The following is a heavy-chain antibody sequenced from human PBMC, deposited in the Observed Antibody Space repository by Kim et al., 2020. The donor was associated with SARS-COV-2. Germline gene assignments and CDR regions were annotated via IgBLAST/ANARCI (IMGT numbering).Heavy chain of an antibody. CDR1: GYTFTSYD. CDR2: MNPNSGNT. J-gene: IGHJ6*03. Sequence: ASVKVSCKASGYTFTSYDINWVRQATGQGLEWMGWMNPNSGNTGYAQKFQGRVTMTRNTSISTAYMELSSLRSEDTAVYYCARGPSNVPAAILYYYYYMDVWGKGTTVTVSS. D-gene: IGHD2-2*01. CDR3: ARGPSNVPAAILYYYYYMDV. V-gene: IGHV1-8*01.